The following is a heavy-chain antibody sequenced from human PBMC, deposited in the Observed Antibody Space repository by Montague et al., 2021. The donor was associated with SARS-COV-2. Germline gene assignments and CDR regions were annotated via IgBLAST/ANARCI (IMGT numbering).Heavy chain of an antibody. J-gene: IGHJ4*02. CDR2: INSDGSST. CDR1: GFTFNTYY. Sequence: SLRLSCAASGFTFNTYYIHWVRQAPGKGLVWVSRINSDGSSTTYADSVKGRFTITRDNAKNTVYLQMNSLRAEDTAVYYCARDREPWLLQYYFDDWGQGTLVTVSS. V-gene: IGHV3-74*01. D-gene: IGHD6-19*01. CDR3: ARDREPWLLQYYFDD.